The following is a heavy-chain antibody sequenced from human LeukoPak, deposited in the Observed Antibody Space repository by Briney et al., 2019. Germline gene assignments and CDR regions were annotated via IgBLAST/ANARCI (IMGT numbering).Heavy chain of an antibody. J-gene: IGHJ4*02. V-gene: IGHV6-1*01. D-gene: IGHD3-22*01. CDR3: AREEYYDSSGRVLSDY. CDR2: TYYRSKWYN. CDR1: GDSVSSNSAA. Sequence: SQTLSLTCAISGDSVSSNSAAWNWIRQSPSRGLEWLGRTYYRSKWYNDYAVSVKSRIIINPDTSKNQFSLQLNSVTPEDTAMYYCAREEYYDSSGRVLSDYWGQGTLVTVSS.